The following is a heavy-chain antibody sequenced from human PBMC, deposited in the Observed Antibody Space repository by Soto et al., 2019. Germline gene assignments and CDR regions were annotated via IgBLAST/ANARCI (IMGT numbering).Heavy chain of an antibody. CDR2: ITSNGGNT. Sequence: EVQLVESGGGLVQPGGSLRLSCAASGFTFSSYAMHWVRQAPGKGLECVSAITSNGGNTDYASSVKGRFTISRDNSKNTLYLQMGSLRAEDMAVYYCARRIPFGYGMDVWGHGTTGNVAS. CDR1: GFTFSSYA. V-gene: IGHV3-64*01. D-gene: IGHD2-21*01. J-gene: IGHJ6*02. CDR3: ARRIPFGYGMDV.